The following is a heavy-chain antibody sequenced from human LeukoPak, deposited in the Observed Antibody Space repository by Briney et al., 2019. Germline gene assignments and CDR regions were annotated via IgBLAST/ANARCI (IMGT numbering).Heavy chain of an antibody. CDR1: GYTFIGNY. CDR3: ARDTGFPFFDF. J-gene: IGHJ4*01. V-gene: IGHV1-2*02. CDR2: INPNSGGT. Sequence: ASVKVSCKASGYTFIGNYMHWVRQAPGQGLEWMGWINPNSGGTNYAQKFQGRVTMTRDTSISTAYMELNRLTSDDTAVYYCARDTGFPFFDFWGHGALVTVSS.